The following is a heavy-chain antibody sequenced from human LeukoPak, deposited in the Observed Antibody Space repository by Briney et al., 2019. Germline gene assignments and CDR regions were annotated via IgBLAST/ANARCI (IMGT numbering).Heavy chain of an antibody. CDR1: GFTFSSYW. CDR2: INSDGSST. CDR3: ARASASGGHYYFDY. J-gene: IGHJ4*02. V-gene: IGHV3-74*01. D-gene: IGHD3-10*01. Sequence: PGGSLRLSCAASGFTFSSYWMHWVRQAPGKGLVWVSRINSDGSSTSYADSVKGRFTISRDNAKNTLYLQMNSLRAEDTAVYYCARASASGGHYYFDYWGQGTLVTVSS.